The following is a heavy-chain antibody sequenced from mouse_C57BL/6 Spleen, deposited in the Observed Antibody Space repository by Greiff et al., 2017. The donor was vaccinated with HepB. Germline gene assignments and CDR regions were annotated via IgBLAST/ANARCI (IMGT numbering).Heavy chain of an antibody. CDR3: AYYYGSSYGYFDV. CDR1: GYAFSSSW. Sequence: QVQLQQSGPELVKPGASVKISCKASGYAFSSSWMNWVKQRPGKGLEWIGRIYPGDGDTNYNGKFKGKATLTADKSSSTAYMQLSSLTSEDSAVYFCAYYYGSSYGYFDVWGTGTTVTVSS. CDR2: IYPGDGDT. D-gene: IGHD1-1*01. J-gene: IGHJ1*03. V-gene: IGHV1-82*01.